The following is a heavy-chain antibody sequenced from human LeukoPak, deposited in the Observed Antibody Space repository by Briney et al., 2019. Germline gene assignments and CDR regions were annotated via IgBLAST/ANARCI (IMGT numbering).Heavy chain of an antibody. J-gene: IGHJ4*02. CDR3: ARGPRPIGYCSGGSCYRPDY. Sequence: ASVKVSCKASGYTFTSYAMNWVRQAPGQGLEWMGWINTNTGNPTYAQGFTGRFVFSLDTSVSTAYLQISSLKAEDTAVYYCARGPRPIGYCSGGSCYRPDYWGQGTLVTVSS. D-gene: IGHD2-15*01. CDR1: GYTFTSYA. V-gene: IGHV7-4-1*02. CDR2: INTNTGNP.